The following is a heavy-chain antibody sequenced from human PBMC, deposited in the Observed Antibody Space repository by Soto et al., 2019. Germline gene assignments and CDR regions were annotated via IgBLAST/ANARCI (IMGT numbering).Heavy chain of an antibody. CDR2: IIPILPTA. V-gene: IGHV1-69*13. CDR1: GGTFSRSG. Sequence: SVKVSCKASGGTFSRSGLIWVRQAPGQGLECVGGIIPILPTAHYGQKFQGRVTITADESTSTVYMELSSLRSEDTSVYYCARDQVYSSSQYFIDNWGQGTLVTVSS. D-gene: IGHD3-22*01. J-gene: IGHJ4*02. CDR3: ARDQVYSSSQYFIDN.